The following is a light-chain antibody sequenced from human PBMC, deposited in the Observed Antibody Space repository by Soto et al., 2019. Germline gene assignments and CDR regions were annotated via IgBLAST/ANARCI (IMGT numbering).Light chain of an antibody. CDR2: EVS. V-gene: IGLV2-14*01. CDR3: SSYTSGSTVV. J-gene: IGLJ2*01. Sequence: QSVLTQPASVSGSPGQSITISCTGTSSDVGGYNYVSWYQHHPGKAPKLMIYEVSNRPSGVSNRFSGSKSGNTAPLTISGLQAEDEADYYCSSYTSGSTVVFGGGTQLTVL. CDR1: SSDVGGYNY.